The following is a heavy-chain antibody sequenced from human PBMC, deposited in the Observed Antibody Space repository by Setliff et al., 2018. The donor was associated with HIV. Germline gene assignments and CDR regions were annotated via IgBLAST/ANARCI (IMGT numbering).Heavy chain of an antibody. CDR3: ARGSEAYYDFWSGYYPFDY. CDR2: INAGNGNT. J-gene: IGHJ4*02. D-gene: IGHD3-3*01. V-gene: IGHV1-3*03. CDR1: GYTFTSYA. Sequence: ASVKVSCKASGYTFTSYAMHWVRQAPGQRLEWMGWINAGNGNTKYSQEFQGRVTITRDTSESTAYMELSSLRSEDMAVYYCARGSEAYYDFWSGYYPFDYWGQGTLVTVSS.